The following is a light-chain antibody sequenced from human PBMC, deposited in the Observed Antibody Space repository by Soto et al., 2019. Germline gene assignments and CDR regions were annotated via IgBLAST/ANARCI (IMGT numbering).Light chain of an antibody. CDR2: GAS. J-gene: IGKJ4*01. CDR1: QSVASSS. Sequence: EIVLTQSPGTLSLSPGERATLSCRASQSVASSSIAWYQQRLGQAPRLLIYGASNRATGIPDRFSGSGSGTDFTLTISSLEPEDFAIYYCQQRTNWHLTFGGGTTVEIK. CDR3: QQRTNWHLT. V-gene: IGKV3D-20*02.